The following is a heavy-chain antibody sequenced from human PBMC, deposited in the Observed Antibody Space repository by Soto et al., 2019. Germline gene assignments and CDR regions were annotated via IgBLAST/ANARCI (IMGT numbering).Heavy chain of an antibody. J-gene: IGHJ4*02. V-gene: IGHV3-7*01. CDR1: GFTFSGYW. D-gene: IGHD2-15*01. CDR2: IAHDGTEK. Sequence: GGSLRLSCAASGFTFSGYWMSWVRQAPGKGLEWVANIAHDGTEKYYVDSVRGRFTISRDNAKNSLYLQMNSLRAEDTAVYYCARGGSSRFDQWGQGSLVTVSS. CDR3: ARGGSSRFDQ.